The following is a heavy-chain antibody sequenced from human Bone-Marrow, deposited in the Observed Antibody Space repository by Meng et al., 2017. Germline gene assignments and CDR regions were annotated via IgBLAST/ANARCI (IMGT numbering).Heavy chain of an antibody. CDR1: GYTFPDYW. CDR2: INPKSGDT. Sequence: QVQLVQSWAEVKKPGASVKVSYKASGYTFPDYWLHWVRRAPGQGLEWMGRINPKSGDTHYAQRFQGRVTMTGDTSISTAYMELSGLRSDDTAMYYCARDEDISAAGKLFGDYWGQGTLVTVSS. J-gene: IGHJ4*02. D-gene: IGHD6-13*01. CDR3: ARDEDISAAGKLFGDY. V-gene: IGHV1-2*06.